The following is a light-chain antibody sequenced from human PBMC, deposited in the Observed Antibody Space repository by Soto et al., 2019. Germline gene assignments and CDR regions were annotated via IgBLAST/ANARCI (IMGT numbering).Light chain of an antibody. CDR2: GVS. Sequence: EIVLTQSPGTLSLSPGQRATLSCRASQRLSASDIAWYQQKPGQAPKFLIYGVSSRATGIPDRFSGSRSGTDFTLAISRLEPEDFAVYAFQQYGSSPLITVGQGTRLEIK. CDR3: QQYGSSPLIT. V-gene: IGKV3-20*01. J-gene: IGKJ5*01. CDR1: QRLSASD.